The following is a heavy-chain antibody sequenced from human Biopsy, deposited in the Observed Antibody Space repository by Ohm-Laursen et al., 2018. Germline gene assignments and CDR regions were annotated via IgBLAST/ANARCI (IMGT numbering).Heavy chain of an antibody. Sequence: TLSLTCTVSGGSISSGGSYWSWIRQRPGKGLEWIGYIFNSANTYYNPSLKNLITISGDTSKNQFSLKLNSVTAADTAMYYCARGDYFDNNGYFWFDPWGQGTLVTVSP. V-gene: IGHV4-31*01. CDR3: ARGDYFDNNGYFWFDP. CDR1: GGSISSGGSY. CDR2: IFNSANT. D-gene: IGHD3-22*01. J-gene: IGHJ5*02.